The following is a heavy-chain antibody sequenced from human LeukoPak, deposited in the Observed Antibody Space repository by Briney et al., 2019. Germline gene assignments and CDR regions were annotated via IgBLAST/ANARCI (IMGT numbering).Heavy chain of an antibody. CDR1: GGTFSSYA. CDR3: ASSRSGPPFDY. V-gene: IGHV1-69*13. CDR2: IIPIFGTA. J-gene: IGHJ4*02. Sequence: ASVKVSCKASGGTFSSYAISWVRQAPGQGLEWMGGIIPIFGTANYAQKFQGRVTITADESTSTAYMELNSLRAEDTAVYYCASSRSGPPFDYWGQGTLVTVSS.